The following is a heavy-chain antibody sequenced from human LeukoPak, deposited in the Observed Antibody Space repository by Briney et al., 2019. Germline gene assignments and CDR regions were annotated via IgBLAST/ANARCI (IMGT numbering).Heavy chain of an antibody. Sequence: SETLSLTCTLSAGSISTYYRGWLRQPPGKGPEWIGYISYTGNTNYSPSLKTRVIISVDTSNNQFSLRLNSVTSADTAVYYCARVQKSTRSFWYFDLWGRGTLVAVSS. V-gene: IGHV4-59*01. CDR3: ARVQKSTRSFWYFDL. J-gene: IGHJ2*01. D-gene: IGHD5/OR15-5a*01. CDR2: ISYTGNT. CDR1: AGSISTYY.